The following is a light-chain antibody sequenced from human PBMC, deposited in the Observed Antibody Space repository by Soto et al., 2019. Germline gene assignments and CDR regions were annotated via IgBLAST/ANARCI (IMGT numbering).Light chain of an antibody. CDR3: QQASSFPFT. V-gene: IGKV1-12*02. CDR1: QPIKTW. J-gene: IGKJ3*01. CDR2: TAS. Sequence: DIQLTQSPASVSAAVGDRINISCRARQPIKTWLAWYQQKPGKGPKLLIYTASTLETGVPSRFSGSGSGTDFTRTISSLQPEDAEMYSCQQASSFPFTFGPGAK.